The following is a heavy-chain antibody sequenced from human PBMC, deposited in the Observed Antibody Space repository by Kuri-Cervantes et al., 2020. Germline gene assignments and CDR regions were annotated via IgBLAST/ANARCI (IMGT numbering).Heavy chain of an antibody. CDR2: ISYDGSNK. CDR3: ARGMLLLWFGELTGNWFDP. D-gene: IGHD3-10*01. Sequence: GGSLRLSCAASGFTFSSYGMHWVRQAPGKGLEWVAVISYDGSNKYYADSVKGRFTISRDNSKNTLYLQMNSLRAEDTAVYYCARGMLLLWFGELTGNWFDPWGQGTLVTVSS. CDR1: GFTFSSYG. J-gene: IGHJ5*02. V-gene: IGHV3-30*03.